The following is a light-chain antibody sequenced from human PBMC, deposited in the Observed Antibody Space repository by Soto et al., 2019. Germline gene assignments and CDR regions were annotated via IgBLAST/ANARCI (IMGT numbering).Light chain of an antibody. CDR3: CSYAGSYTFDV. CDR1: SSDIGHYDY. Sequence: QSALTQPASVSGSPGQSITISCTGTSSDIGHYDYVSWYQQHPGKAPKLMIYDVSKRPSGVPDRFSGSKSGNTASLTISGLQAEDEADYYCCSYAGSYTFDVFGTGTKLTVL. J-gene: IGLJ1*01. CDR2: DVS. V-gene: IGLV2-11*01.